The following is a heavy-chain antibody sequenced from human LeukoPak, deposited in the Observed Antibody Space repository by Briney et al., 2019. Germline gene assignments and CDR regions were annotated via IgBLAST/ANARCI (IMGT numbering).Heavy chain of an antibody. V-gene: IGHV3-11*01. CDR1: GFTFSDYY. CDR3: ARAYIYGYYCFDY. Sequence: GGSLRLSCAASGFTFSDYYMSWIRQAPGKGLEWVSYISSSGSTISYADSVKGRFTISRDNAKNSLYLQMNSLRAEDTAVYYCARAYIYGYYCFDYWGQGTLVTVSS. D-gene: IGHD5-18*01. J-gene: IGHJ4*02. CDR2: ISSSGSTI.